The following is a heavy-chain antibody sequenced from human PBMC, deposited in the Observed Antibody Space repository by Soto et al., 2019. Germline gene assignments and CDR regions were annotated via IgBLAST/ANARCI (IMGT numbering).Heavy chain of an antibody. CDR1: GYTFTSYG. CDR2: INAANGDT. CDR3: ARVYSSSVY. V-gene: IGHV1-3*01. J-gene: IGHJ4*02. Sequence: ASVTVSCKASGYTFTSYGIHWVRQAPGQRLEWMGWINAANGDTKYSPKFQGRVTITRNTSMSTAYMELSSLRSEDTAVYYCARVYSSSVYWGQGTLVTVSA. D-gene: IGHD6-6*01.